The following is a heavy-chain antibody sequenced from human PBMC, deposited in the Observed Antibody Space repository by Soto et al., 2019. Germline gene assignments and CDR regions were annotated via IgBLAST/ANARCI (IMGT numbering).Heavy chain of an antibody. V-gene: IGHV1-69*01. CDR3: ARNGTYRSSISQYSGMDV. CDR2: IVPMLGTP. Sequence: QVQLVQSGAEVKEPGSSVRVSCKASGGTFDNFIMNWVRQTPGQGIEWMGGIVPMLGTPTYAEKFKGRVTISATGSTSTVYMEVTSLRSEDKTIYYCARNGTYRSSISQYSGMDVWGQGTTVSVSS. CDR1: GGTFDNFI. D-gene: IGHD1-7*01. J-gene: IGHJ6*02.